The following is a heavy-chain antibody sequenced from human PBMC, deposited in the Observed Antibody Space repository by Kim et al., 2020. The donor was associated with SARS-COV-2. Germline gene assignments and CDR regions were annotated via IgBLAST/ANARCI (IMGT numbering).Heavy chain of an antibody. CDR3: AREGHYYDSSGIYFHY. D-gene: IGHD3-22*01. V-gene: IGHV1-18*01. J-gene: IGHJ4*02. Sequence: KLQGRVTMTTDTSTSTAYMELRSLRSDDTAVYYCAREGHYYDSSGIYFHYWGQGTLVTVSS.